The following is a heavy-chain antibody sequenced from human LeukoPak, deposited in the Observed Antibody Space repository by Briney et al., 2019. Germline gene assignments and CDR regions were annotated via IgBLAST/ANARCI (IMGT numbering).Heavy chain of an antibody. CDR3: ARRGYYSYDAFDI. Sequence: GESLKISCKGSGYRFTNYWIGWVRQMPGKGLEWMGIIYPGDSNTKYSPSFQGQVTISADKSINTAYLQWSSLKASDTAMYYCARRGYYSYDAFDIWGQGTMVTVSS. D-gene: IGHD3-22*01. CDR1: GYRFTNYW. V-gene: IGHV5-51*01. CDR2: IYPGDSNT. J-gene: IGHJ3*02.